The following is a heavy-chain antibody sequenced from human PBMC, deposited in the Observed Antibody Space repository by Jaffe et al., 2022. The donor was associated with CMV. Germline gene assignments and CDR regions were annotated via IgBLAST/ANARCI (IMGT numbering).Heavy chain of an antibody. CDR2: ISSSSSYI. J-gene: IGHJ4*02. V-gene: IGHV3-21*01. Sequence: EVQLVESGGGLVKPGGSLRLSCAASGFTFSSYSMNWVRQAPGKGLEWVSSISSSSSYIYYADSVKGRFTISRDNAKNSLYLQMNSLRAEDTAVYYCARVGVDHDYGDHGDYWGQGTLVTVSS. CDR3: ARVGVDHDYGDHGDY. D-gene: IGHD4-17*01. CDR1: GFTFSSYS.